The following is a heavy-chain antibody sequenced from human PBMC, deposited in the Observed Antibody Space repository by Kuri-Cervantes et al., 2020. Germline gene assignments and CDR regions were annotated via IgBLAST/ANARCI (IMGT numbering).Heavy chain of an antibody. V-gene: IGHV1-3*01. CDR3: ARELSSSGTSGAY. Sequence: ASVKVSCKASGYTFTSYAMHWVRQAPGQRLEWMGWINAGNGNTKYSQKFQGRVTITRDTSASTAYMELSSLRSEDTAVYYCARELSSSGTSGAYWGQGALVTVSS. CDR1: GYTFTSYA. J-gene: IGHJ4*02. D-gene: IGHD3-10*01. CDR2: INAGNGNT.